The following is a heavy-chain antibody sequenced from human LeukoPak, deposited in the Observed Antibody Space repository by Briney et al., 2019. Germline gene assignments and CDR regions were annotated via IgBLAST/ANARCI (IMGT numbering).Heavy chain of an antibody. Sequence: PGGSLRLSCAASGFDLNTYEMNWVRQAPGKGLEWIADITISSHTKNYADSVKGRFTTSRDNAGPSLSLQMNSLRVEDTGVYYCARGDPHADLWGQGTLVTVSS. J-gene: IGHJ5*02. CDR1: GFDLNTYE. V-gene: IGHV3-48*03. CDR2: ITISSHTK. CDR3: ARGDPHADL.